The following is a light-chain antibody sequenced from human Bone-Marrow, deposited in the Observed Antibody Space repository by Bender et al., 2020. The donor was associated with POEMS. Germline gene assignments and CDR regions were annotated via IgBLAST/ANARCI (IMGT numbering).Light chain of an antibody. CDR2: DVS. CDR3: SSYAGSNNFV. CDR1: RSDIGGYNY. Sequence: QSALTPPASVSGSPGQSITISCTGTRSDIGGYNYVSWFQQFPGKAPKLMIYDVSDRPSGVSNRFSGSKSGSTASLTISGLQAEDEADYYCSSYAGSNNFVFGGGTKLTVL. J-gene: IGLJ2*01. V-gene: IGLV2-14*01.